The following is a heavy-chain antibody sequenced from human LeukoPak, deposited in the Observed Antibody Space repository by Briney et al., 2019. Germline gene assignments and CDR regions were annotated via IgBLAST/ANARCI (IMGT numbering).Heavy chain of an antibody. CDR3: ARDPVGATS. D-gene: IGHD1-26*01. V-gene: IGHV4-39*07. CDR2: IYYSGST. CDR1: GGSISSSSYY. J-gene: IGHJ5*02. Sequence: SETLSLTCTVSGGSISSSSYYWGWIRQPPGKGLEWIGSIYYSGSTYYNPSLKSRVTISVDTSKNQFSLKLSSVTAADTAGYYCARDPVGATSWGQGTLVTVSS.